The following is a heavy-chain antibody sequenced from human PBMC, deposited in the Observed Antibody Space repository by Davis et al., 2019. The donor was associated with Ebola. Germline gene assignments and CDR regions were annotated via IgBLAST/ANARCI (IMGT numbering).Heavy chain of an antibody. V-gene: IGHV4-34*01. D-gene: IGHD3-22*01. CDR2: INHSGST. CDR3: ARGYYDSSGYPRLGYYGMDV. Sequence: SETLSLTCAVSGGSFSGYYWSWIRQLPGKALEWIGEINHSGSTNYNPSLKSRVTISVDTSKNQFSLKLSSVTAADTAVYYCARGYYDSSGYPRLGYYGMDVWGQGTTVTVSS. CDR1: GGSFSGYY. J-gene: IGHJ6*02.